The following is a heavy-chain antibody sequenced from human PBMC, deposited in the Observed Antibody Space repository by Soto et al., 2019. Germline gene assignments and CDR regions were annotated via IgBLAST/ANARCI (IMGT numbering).Heavy chain of an antibody. J-gene: IGHJ6*02. CDR2: INHSGST. D-gene: IGHD6-6*01. Sequence: SETLSLTCAVYGGSFSGYYWSWIRQPPGKGLEWIGEINHSGSTNYNPSLKSRVAISVDTSKNQFSLKLSSVTAADTAVYYCARQQLVLYYYYGMDVWGQGTTVTVSS. V-gene: IGHV4-34*01. CDR3: ARQQLVLYYYYGMDV. CDR1: GGSFSGYY.